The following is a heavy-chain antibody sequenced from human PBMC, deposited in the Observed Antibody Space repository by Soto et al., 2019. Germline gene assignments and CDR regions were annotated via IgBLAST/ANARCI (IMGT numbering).Heavy chain of an antibody. CDR2: IYYSVTT. D-gene: IGHD3-16*02. Sequence: SETLSLTCSVSGGSISSGDYYWSWIRQHPGKGLEWIGYIYYSVTTYYNPSLRSRVTISVDTSKNQFSLKLSSVTAADTAVYYCARDYRASYPAYYYYGMDVWGQGTTVTVSS. CDR3: ARDYRASYPAYYYYGMDV. CDR1: GGSISSGDYY. J-gene: IGHJ6*02. V-gene: IGHV4-31*03.